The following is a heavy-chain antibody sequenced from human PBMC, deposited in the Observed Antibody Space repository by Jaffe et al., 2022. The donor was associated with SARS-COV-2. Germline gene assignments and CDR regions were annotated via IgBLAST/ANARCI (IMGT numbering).Heavy chain of an antibody. J-gene: IGHJ5*02. D-gene: IGHD6-6*01. Sequence: QVQLQESGPGLVKPSQTLSLTCTVSGGSISSGSYYWSWIRQPAGKGLEWIGRIYTSGSTNYNPSLKSRVTISVDTSKNQFSLKLSSVTAADTAVYYCASGASIAWWFDPWGQGTLVTVSS. CDR1: GGSISSGSYY. CDR2: IYTSGST. CDR3: ASGASIAWWFDP. V-gene: IGHV4-61*02.